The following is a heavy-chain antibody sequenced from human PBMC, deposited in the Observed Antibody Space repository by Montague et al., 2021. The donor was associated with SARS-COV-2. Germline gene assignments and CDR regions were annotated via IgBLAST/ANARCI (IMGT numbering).Heavy chain of an antibody. CDR3: ARYWGTHLGENWFDP. V-gene: IGHV3-23*01. CDR2: IRGSGSST. J-gene: IGHJ5*02. D-gene: IGHD2-21*01. Sequence: SLRLSCAASGFTFSSYAMSWVRRAPGKGLEWVSGIRGSGSSTNYADSVKGRFTISRDNSKNTLYLQMNSLRAEDTAVYYCARYWGTHLGENWFDPWGQGTLVTVSS. CDR1: GFTFSSYA.